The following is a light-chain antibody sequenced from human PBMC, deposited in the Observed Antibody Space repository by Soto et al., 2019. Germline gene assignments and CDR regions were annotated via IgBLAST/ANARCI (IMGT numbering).Light chain of an antibody. V-gene: IGKV3-20*01. J-gene: IGKJ3*01. CDR1: QNIRSNF. Sequence: EIVLTQSPGTLSLSPGERATLSCRASQNIRSNFLAWYQQKPGQAPRLLIYGAFNRATGIPHRFIGSGYGTVFTLTIRGLKPEDFAVYFCQHYTFSPKITITFSPETRVDL. CDR2: GAF. CDR3: QHYTFSPKITIT.